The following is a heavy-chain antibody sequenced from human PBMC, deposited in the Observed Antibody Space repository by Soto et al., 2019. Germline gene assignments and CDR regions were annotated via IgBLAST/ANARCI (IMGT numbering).Heavy chain of an antibody. J-gene: IGHJ5*02. CDR1: GGSISSYY. V-gene: IGHV4-59*01. CDR3: ARGYYFDRSAYYYVASWFDP. CDR2: VYYSGST. Sequence: SETLSLSCTVSGGSISSYYWSWIRQPPGKGLEWIGYVYYSGSTNYNPSLKSRVTISVDTSKNQLSLKLSSVTAADTAVYYFARGYYFDRSAYYYVASWFDPWGQGTLVTVSS. D-gene: IGHD3-22*01.